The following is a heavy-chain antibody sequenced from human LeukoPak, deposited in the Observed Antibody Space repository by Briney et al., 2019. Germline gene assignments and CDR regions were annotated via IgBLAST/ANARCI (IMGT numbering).Heavy chain of an antibody. CDR1: GYSFTSYW. Sequence: GESLKISCKGSGYSFTSYWIGWVRQMPGKGLEYMGIIYPGDSDTRYSPSFQGQVTISADRSISTAYLQWSSLKASDTAMFYCARGVVGATVSYFDYWGQGTLVPVSS. CDR2: IYPGDSDT. J-gene: IGHJ4*02. CDR3: ARGVVGATVSYFDY. D-gene: IGHD1-26*01. V-gene: IGHV5-51*01.